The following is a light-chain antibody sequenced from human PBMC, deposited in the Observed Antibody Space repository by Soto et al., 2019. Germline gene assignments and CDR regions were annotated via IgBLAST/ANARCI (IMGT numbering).Light chain of an antibody. V-gene: IGKV3-11*01. Sequence: EIVLTQSPATLSLSPGERATLSCRASQSVSSYLAWYQQKPGKAPRLLIYDASNRAPGIPARFRGSGSGTDFTITISSLEPEDFAVYYCQQRSNWLTFGGGTKVEIK. CDR1: QSVSSY. CDR3: QQRSNWLT. J-gene: IGKJ4*01. CDR2: DAS.